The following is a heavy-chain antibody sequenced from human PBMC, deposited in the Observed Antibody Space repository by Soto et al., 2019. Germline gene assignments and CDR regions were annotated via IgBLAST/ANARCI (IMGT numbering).Heavy chain of an antibody. CDR3: ARDKNWNYVRGFDY. CDR1: GYTFTSYG. V-gene: IGHV1-18*04. D-gene: IGHD1-7*01. Sequence: ASVKVSCKASGYTFTSYGISWVLQAPGQGLEWMGWISAYNGNTNYAQKLQGRVTMTTDTSTSTAYMELRSLRSDDTAVYYCARDKNWNYVRGFDYWGQGTLVTVSS. J-gene: IGHJ4*02. CDR2: ISAYNGNT.